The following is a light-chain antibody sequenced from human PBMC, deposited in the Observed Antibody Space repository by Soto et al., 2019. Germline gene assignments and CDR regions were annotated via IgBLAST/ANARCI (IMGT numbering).Light chain of an antibody. Sequence: IQMTQSPSSLSASVVDRVTITCRASQSISSYLNWYQQKPGKAPKLLIYAASSLQSGVPSRFSGSGSGTDFTLTISRLEPEDFAVYYCQQYGSSPWTFGQVSNV. CDR2: AAS. J-gene: IGKJ1*01. CDR3: QQYGSSPWT. V-gene: IGKV1-39*01. CDR1: QSISSY.